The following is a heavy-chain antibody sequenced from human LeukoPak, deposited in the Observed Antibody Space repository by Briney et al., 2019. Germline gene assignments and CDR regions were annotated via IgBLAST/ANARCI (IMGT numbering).Heavy chain of an antibody. CDR3: ARRGTAYCRGGNCYSDKYFDY. J-gene: IGHJ4*02. CDR2: INYSGNT. CDR1: GGSLSGYY. D-gene: IGHD2-15*01. Sequence: SETLSLTCAVYGGSLSGYYWTWIRPTPGKGLEWIGEINYSGNTNYNRSLKSRVTISADTSKNQFSLRLSSVTAADTAVYYCARRGTAYCRGGNCYSDKYFDYWGQGTQVTVSS. V-gene: IGHV4-34*01.